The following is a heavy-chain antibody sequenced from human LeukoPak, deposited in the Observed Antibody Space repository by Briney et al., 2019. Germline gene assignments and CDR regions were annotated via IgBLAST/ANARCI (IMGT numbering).Heavy chain of an antibody. CDR2: IYYSGST. J-gene: IGHJ4*02. D-gene: IGHD3-10*01. CDR1: GGSISSSSYY. V-gene: IGHV4-39*01. Sequence: SETLSLTCTVSGGSISSSSYYWGWIRQPPGKGLEWIGSIYYSGSTYYNPSLKSRVTISVDTSKNQFSLKLSSVTAADTAVYYCASPRELWFGELVNWGQGTLVTVSS. CDR3: ASPRELWFGELVN.